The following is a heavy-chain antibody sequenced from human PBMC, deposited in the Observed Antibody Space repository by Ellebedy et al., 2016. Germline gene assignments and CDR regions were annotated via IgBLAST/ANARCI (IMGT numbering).Heavy chain of an antibody. Sequence: GESLKISXVASGFTFRNFFMSWVRQAPGGGLEWISTISGDGDTTFSADSVKGRFTISRDNSRYTLYLQMDSLRAEDTALYYCAKDVSGGSCYLCGDMAPMDVWGQGTTVTVSS. D-gene: IGHD2-15*01. CDR3: AKDVSGGSCYLCGDMAPMDV. V-gene: IGHV3-23*01. CDR2: ISGDGDTT. CDR1: GFTFRNFF. J-gene: IGHJ6*02.